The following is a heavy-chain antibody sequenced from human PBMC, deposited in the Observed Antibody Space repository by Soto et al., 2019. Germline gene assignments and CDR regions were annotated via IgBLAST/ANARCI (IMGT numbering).Heavy chain of an antibody. CDR1: GFTFSYYG. CDR2: ISYDGRNT. V-gene: IGHV3-30*03. Sequence: QVQLVESGGGVVQPGRSLRLSCAASGFTFSYYGMHWVRQAPGKGLEWVSFISYDGRNTDFADSVKGRFTVSRDDSKSTLYLQMNSLRADDTAVYYCSRALRSVYDPGYYGMDVWGQGTTVSVSS. CDR3: SRALRSVYDPGYYGMDV. D-gene: IGHD5-12*01. J-gene: IGHJ6*02.